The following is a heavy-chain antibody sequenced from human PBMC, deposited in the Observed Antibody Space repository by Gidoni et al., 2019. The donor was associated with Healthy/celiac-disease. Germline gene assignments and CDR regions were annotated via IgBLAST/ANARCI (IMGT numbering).Heavy chain of an antibody. Sequence: QVQLQQWGAGLLKPSETLSLTCAVYGGSFSGYYWRWIRQPPGKGLEWIGEINHSGSTNYNPSLKSRVTISVDTSKNQFSLKLSSVTAADTAVYYCAINSYYDYVWGSYRYRATFDYWGQGTLVTVSS. CDR3: AINSYYDYVWGSYRYRATFDY. CDR2: INHSGST. D-gene: IGHD3-16*02. V-gene: IGHV4-34*01. J-gene: IGHJ4*02. CDR1: GGSFSGYY.